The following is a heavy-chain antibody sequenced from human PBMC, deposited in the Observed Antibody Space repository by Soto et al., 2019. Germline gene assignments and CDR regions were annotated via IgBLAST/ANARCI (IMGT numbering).Heavy chain of an antibody. CDR2: IYAGNGNT. V-gene: IGHV1-3*01. J-gene: IGHJ4*02. CDR3: ARDPALDY. CDR1: GDGYECCT. Sequence: SVAVCWEACGDGYECCTRWWMRQAPGQTLEWMGWIYAGNGNTKYSQKFQGRVTITRDTSASTAYMELSSLRSEDTAVYYCARDPALDYSGQRTLVTVSS.